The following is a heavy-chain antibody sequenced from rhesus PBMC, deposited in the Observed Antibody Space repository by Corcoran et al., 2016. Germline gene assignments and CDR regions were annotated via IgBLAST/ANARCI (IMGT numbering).Heavy chain of an antibody. CDR1: GFTFSSYG. CDR2: INSGWCIT. CDR3: AKDHEGDVDPGFDF. J-gene: IGHJ3*01. Sequence: EVQLVETGGGLVQPGGSLKLSCAASGFTFSSYGMSWVRQAPGKGLEWVSAINSGWCITYYADSVKVRFTISRDNSKNTLSLQMNSLRAEDTAVYYCAKDHEGDVDPGFDFWGQGLRVTVSS. D-gene: IGHD5-42*01. V-gene: IGHV3S5*01.